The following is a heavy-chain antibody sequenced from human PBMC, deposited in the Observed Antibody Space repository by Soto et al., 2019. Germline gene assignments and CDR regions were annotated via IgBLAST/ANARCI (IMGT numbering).Heavy chain of an antibody. CDR1: GYTFTSYG. D-gene: IGHD5-18*01. CDR3: AYCGYSYGYQGWFDP. CDR2: ISAYNGNT. V-gene: IGHV1-18*01. J-gene: IGHJ5*02. Sequence: ASVKVSCKASGYTFTSYGISWVRQAPGQGLEWMGWISAYNGNTNYAQKLQGRVTMTTDTSTSTAYMELRSLRSDDTAVYYCAYCGYSYGYQGWFDPWGQGTLVTVSS.